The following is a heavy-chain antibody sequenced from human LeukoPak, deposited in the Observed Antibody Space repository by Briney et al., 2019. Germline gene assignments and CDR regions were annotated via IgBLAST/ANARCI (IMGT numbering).Heavy chain of an antibody. Sequence: GESLKISCKGSGYSFTSYWIGWVRQAPGQGLEWMGWISAYNGNTNYAQKLQGRVTMTTDTSTSTAYMELRSLRSDDTAVYYCARAEGRYSGSYPMGYWGQGTLVTVSS. V-gene: IGHV1-18*04. CDR1: GYSFTSYW. J-gene: IGHJ4*02. CDR3: ARAEGRYSGSYPMGY. D-gene: IGHD3-10*01. CDR2: ISAYNGNT.